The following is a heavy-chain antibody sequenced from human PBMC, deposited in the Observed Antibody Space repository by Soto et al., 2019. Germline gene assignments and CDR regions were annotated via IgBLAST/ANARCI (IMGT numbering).Heavy chain of an antibody. V-gene: IGHV1-69*02. CDR1: GGIFSGYT. D-gene: IGHD3-16*01. J-gene: IGHJ5*02. Sequence: QVQLVQSGAEVKKPGSSVKVSCKAAGGIFSGYTISWVRQAPGQGLEWMGRIIPILRVTDYAQKFQGRVTISADTSSSTAYMELRNLTFEDTALFYCAAETLDYGGGLDTWGQGTRVSVSS. CDR2: IIPILRVT. CDR3: AAETLDYGGGLDT.